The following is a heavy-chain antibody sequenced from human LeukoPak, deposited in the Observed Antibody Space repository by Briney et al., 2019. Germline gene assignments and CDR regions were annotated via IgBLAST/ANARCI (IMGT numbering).Heavy chain of an antibody. J-gene: IGHJ4*02. V-gene: IGHV4-34*01. CDR3: TGSWYYFDY. CDR2: INHSGST. Sequence: SETLSLTCAVYGGSFSGYYWSWIRQPPGKGLEWIGEINHSGSTNYNPSLKSRVTISVDTSENQFSLKLNSVTAADTAVYYCTGSWYYFDYWGQGTLVTVSS. D-gene: IGHD1-26*01. CDR1: GGSFSGYY.